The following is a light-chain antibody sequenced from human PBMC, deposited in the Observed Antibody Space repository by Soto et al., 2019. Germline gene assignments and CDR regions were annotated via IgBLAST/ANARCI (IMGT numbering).Light chain of an antibody. CDR3: AAWDDSLSARRV. CDR1: RSNIGNNA. J-gene: IGLJ3*02. V-gene: IGLV1-44*01. CDR2: NNN. Sequence: QSVLTQPPSASGTPGQRVTISCSGSRSNIGNNAVSWYQQLPGTAPKLLIYNNNQRPSGVPDRFSGSKSGTSASLAISGPQPEDEADYYCAAWDDSLSARRVFGGGTKLTVL.